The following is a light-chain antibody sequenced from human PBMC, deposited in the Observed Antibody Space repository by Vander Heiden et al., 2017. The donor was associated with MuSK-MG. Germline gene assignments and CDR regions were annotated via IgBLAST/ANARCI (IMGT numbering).Light chain of an antibody. V-gene: IGLV1-51*02. Sequence: QSVLTQPPSVSAAPGQKVTTSCSGSSSNIGNNYVSWYQQPPGTAPKLLIYENNKRPSGIPDRFSGSKSGTSATLGITGLQTGDEADYYCATWDSSLSVGVFGGGTKLTVL. CDR2: ENN. J-gene: IGLJ2*01. CDR1: SSNIGNNY. CDR3: ATWDSSLSVGV.